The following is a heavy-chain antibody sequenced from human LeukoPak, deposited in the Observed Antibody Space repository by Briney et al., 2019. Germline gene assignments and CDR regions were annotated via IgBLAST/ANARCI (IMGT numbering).Heavy chain of an antibody. CDR2: ISGSGDNT. D-gene: IGHD5-12*01. J-gene: IGHJ6*02. Sequence: GGSLRLSCAASGFTFSGFAMSWVRRTPGKGLEWVSGISGSGDNTLYADSVKGRFTISRDNSKNTLYLEMNSLRAEDTAVYYCARDGPSVATKTRYYYYYGMDVWGQETTVTVSS. V-gene: IGHV3-23*01. CDR1: GFTFSGFA. CDR3: ARDGPSVATKTRYYYYYGMDV.